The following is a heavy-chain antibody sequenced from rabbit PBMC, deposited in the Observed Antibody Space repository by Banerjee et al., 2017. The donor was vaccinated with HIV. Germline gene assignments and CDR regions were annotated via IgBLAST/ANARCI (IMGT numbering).Heavy chain of an antibody. J-gene: IGHJ4*01. D-gene: IGHD2-1*01. Sequence: QEQLVESGGGLVQPGGSLKLSCKASGFDFSSYGVSWVRQAPGKGLEWIGYIDPVFGSTYYASWVNGRFTISSHNAQNTLYLQLNSLTAADTATYFCARLEYGADGHVKLWGQGTLVTVS. V-gene: IGHV1S47*01. CDR1: GFDFSSYG. CDR3: ARLEYGADGHVKL. CDR2: IDPVFGST.